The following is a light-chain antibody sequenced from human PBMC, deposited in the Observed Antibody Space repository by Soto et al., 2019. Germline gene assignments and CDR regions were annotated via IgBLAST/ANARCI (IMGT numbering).Light chain of an antibody. CDR1: SSDVDDYNY. J-gene: IGLJ2*01. V-gene: IGLV2-8*01. CDR2: EVS. Sequence: QSALTQPPSASGSPGQSVTISCTGTSSDVDDYNYVSWYQQHPGKAPKLMIYEVSKRPSGVPDRFSGSKSGNTASLTVSGLQAEDEADDYCSSYAGSNTLFGGGTKLTVL. CDR3: SSYAGSNTL.